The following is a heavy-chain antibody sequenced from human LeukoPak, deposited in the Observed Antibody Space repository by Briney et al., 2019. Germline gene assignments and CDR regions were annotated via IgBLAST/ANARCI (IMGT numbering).Heavy chain of an antibody. CDR2: IYYSGST. Sequence: SQTLSLTCTVSGGSISSGGYYWSWIRQHPGKGLEWIGYIYYSGSTYYNPSLKSRVTISVDTSKNQFSLKLSSVTAADTAVYYCATGGLGELSHNWFDPWGQGTLVTVSS. CDR1: GGSISSGGYY. CDR3: ATGGLGELSHNWFDP. J-gene: IGHJ5*02. V-gene: IGHV4-31*03. D-gene: IGHD3-16*02.